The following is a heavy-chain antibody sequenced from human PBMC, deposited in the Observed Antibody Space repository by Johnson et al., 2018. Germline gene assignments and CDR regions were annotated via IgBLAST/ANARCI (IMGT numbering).Heavy chain of an antibody. CDR3: ARDGAAALVGFVAFDI. CDR2: IWYDGSNK. CDR1: GFTFSSYG. J-gene: IGHJ3*02. V-gene: IGHV3-33*01. D-gene: IGHD3-10*01. Sequence: QVQLVESGGGVVQPGRSLRLSCAASGFTFSSYGMHWVRQAPGKGLEWVAVIWYDGSNKYYGDSVKGRFTISRDNSKNTVYLQMNSLRAEDTDLYYCARDGAAALVGFVAFDIWGQGAMVTVSS.